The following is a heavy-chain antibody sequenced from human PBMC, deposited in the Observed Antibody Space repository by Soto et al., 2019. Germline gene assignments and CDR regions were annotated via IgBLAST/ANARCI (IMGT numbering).Heavy chain of an antibody. V-gene: IGHV3-23*01. CDR3: AKDLPPGEKIVVVVAATDAFDI. D-gene: IGHD2-15*01. Sequence: GGSLRLSCAASGFTFSSYAMSWVRQAPGKGLEWVSAISGSGGSTYYADSVKGRFTISRDNSKNTLYLQMNSLRAEDTAVYYCAKDLPPGEKIVVVVAATDAFDIWGQGTMVTVSS. CDR1: GFTFSSYA. J-gene: IGHJ3*02. CDR2: ISGSGGST.